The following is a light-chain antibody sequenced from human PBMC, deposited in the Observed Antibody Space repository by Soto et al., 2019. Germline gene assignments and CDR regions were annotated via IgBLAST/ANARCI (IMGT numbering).Light chain of an antibody. CDR1: SSDVGGSNY. CDR3: NSYTSSGTVV. CDR2: DV. V-gene: IGLV2-14*01. J-gene: IGLJ3*02. Sequence: QSALTQPASVSGWPGQSITIYCTGTSSDVGGSNYVSWYQLSPGKAPKLLIYDVDRPSGVSNRFSGSKSGNTASLTISGPXXXXXXDYYCNSYTSSGTVVFGGGTKVTV.